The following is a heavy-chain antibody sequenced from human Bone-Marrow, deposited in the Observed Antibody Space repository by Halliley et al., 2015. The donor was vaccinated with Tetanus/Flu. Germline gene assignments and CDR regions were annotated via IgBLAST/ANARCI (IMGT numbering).Heavy chain of an antibody. CDR2: ADSDGSPT. Sequence: PGKGLVWVSRADSDGSPTNYAVSVKGRFIVSRDNAKNTLYLEMNSLRAEDTAIYFCARGGVTGVRGLIRHDYYMDVWGQGP. CDR3: ARGGVTGVRGLIRHDYYMDV. V-gene: IGHV3-74*01. D-gene: IGHD3-10*01. J-gene: IGHJ6*02.